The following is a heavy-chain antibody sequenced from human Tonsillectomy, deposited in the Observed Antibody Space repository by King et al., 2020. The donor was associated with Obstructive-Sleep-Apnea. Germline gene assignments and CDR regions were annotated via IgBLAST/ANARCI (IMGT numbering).Heavy chain of an antibody. J-gene: IGHJ6*02. D-gene: IGHD1-26*01. V-gene: IGHV4-59*01. CDR3: ARVVAAGPTPYNYYGMDV. CDR1: GGSISTYY. CDR2: IYYSGST. Sequence: QLQESGPGLVKPSETLSLTCTVSGGSISTYYCSWLRPPPGKGLAWIGDIYYSGSTNYNPSLKSRVTISVDTSKNQFSLNLNSMTAADTAVYYCARVVAAGPTPYNYYGMDVWGQGTTVTVSS.